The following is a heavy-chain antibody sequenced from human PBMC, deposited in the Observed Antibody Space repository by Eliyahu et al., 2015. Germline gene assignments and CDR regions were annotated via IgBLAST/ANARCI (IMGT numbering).Heavy chain of an antibody. CDR1: GGTFSSYA. D-gene: IGHD3-22*01. CDR3: ARDKSLYYDSSGSFDY. J-gene: IGHJ4*02. CDR2: IXPIFVTA. V-gene: IGHV1-69*01. Sequence: ELKKPGSSVTVSCKASGGTFSSYAISWVRQAPGQGLEWMGGIXPIFVTANYAQXFQGRVTITADXSTSTAYMELSSLRSEDTAVYYCARDKSLYYDSSGSFDYWGQGTLVTVSS.